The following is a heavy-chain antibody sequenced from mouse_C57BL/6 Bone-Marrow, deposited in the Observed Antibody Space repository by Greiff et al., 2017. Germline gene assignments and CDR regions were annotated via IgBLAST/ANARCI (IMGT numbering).Heavy chain of an antibody. J-gene: IGHJ2*01. Sequence: QVHVTQSGAALVTPGASVKMSCKASGYTFTTYPIEWMKQNHGKSLEWIGNFHPYNDDTKYNEKFKGKATLTVEKSSSTVYLELSQLTSDDSAVYYCARGGNYGGYYFDYWGQGTTLTVSS. CDR1: GYTFTTYP. V-gene: IGHV1-47*01. CDR2: FHPYNDDT. D-gene: IGHD2-1*01. CDR3: ARGGNYGGYYFDY.